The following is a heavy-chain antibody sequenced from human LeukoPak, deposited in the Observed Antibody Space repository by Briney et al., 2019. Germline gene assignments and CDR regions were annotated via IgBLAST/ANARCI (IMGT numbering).Heavy chain of an antibody. CDR1: GYTLTELS. CDR3: ATDLGYCSGGSCYSAYYYGMDV. D-gene: IGHD2-15*01. Sequence: ASVKVSCKVSGYTLTELSMHWVRQAPGKGPEWMGGFDPEDGETIYAQKFQGRVTMTEDTSTDTAYMELSSLRSEDTAVYYCATDLGYCSGGSCYSAYYYGMDVWGQGTTVTVSS. V-gene: IGHV1-24*01. CDR2: FDPEDGET. J-gene: IGHJ6*02.